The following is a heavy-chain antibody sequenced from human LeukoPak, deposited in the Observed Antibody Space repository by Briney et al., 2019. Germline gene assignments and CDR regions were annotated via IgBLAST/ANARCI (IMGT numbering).Heavy chain of an antibody. D-gene: IGHD3-22*01. J-gene: IGHJ4*02. CDR2: INHSGST. CDR1: GGSFSGYY. Sequence: SETLSLTCAVYGGSFSGYYWSWIRQPPGKGLEWIGEINHSGSTNYNPSLKSRVTISVDTSKNQFSLKLSSVTAADTAVYYCASPELTSGYYRGSFDYWGQGTLLTVSS. CDR3: ASPELTSGYYRGSFDY. V-gene: IGHV4-34*01.